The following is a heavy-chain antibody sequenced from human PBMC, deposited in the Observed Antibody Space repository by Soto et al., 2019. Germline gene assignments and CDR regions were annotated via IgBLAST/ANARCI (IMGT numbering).Heavy chain of an antibody. CDR1: GFTVSSNY. J-gene: IGHJ4*02. CDR3: ALARSAAAGLFDY. Sequence: EVQLVESGGGLIQPGGSLRLSCAASGFTVSSNYMTWVRQAPGKGLEWVSAIYSGGSTYYADSVKGRFTISRDNSKHTLYLQMNSLRAEDTAVYYCALARSAAAGLFDYWGQGTLVTVSS. CDR2: IYSGGST. V-gene: IGHV3-53*01. D-gene: IGHD6-13*01.